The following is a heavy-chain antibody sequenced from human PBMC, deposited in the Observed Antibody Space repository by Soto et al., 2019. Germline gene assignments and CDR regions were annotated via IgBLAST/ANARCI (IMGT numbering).Heavy chain of an antibody. Sequence: VGCRRLSWAPCAFTFSSSDMHCVRPAPDNGLVWVAALRYGGSNKYYAGSVKGRFTIARDNSKNTLYLQMNSLRAEDTAVYYCAKDPSVPAARYCYCVDVWGKGTTVTVSS. J-gene: IGHJ6*03. CDR1: AFTFSSSD. D-gene: IGHD2-2*01. CDR2: LRYGGSNK. CDR3: AKDPSVPAARYCYCVDV. V-gene: IGHV3-30*02.